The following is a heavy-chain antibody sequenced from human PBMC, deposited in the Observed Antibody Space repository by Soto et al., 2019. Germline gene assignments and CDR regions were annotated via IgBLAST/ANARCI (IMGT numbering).Heavy chain of an antibody. J-gene: IGHJ4*02. V-gene: IGHV3-23*01. CDR2: ISGSGGST. Sequence: CISKKPGKGLEWVSAISGSGGSTYYADSVKGRFTISRDNSKNTLYLQMNSLRAEDTAVYYCAKDSKGLGGYVPLYYWGQGTLVTVSS. CDR3: AKDSKGLGGYVPLYY. D-gene: IGHD5-12*01.